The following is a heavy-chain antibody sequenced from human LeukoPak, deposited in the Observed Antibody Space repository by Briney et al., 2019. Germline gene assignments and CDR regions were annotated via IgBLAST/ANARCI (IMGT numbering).Heavy chain of an antibody. CDR2: INPNSGGT. V-gene: IGHV1-2*02. CDR3: ARTEGYRGSHIDS. D-gene: IGHD1-26*01. J-gene: IGHJ4*02. Sequence: ASVKVSCKASGYTFTGYYMHWVRQAPGQGLEWMGWINPNSGGTNYAQKFQGRVTMTRDTSISTAYMELSRLRSDDTAVYYCARTEGYRGSHIDSWGQGTLVTVSS. CDR1: GYTFTGYY.